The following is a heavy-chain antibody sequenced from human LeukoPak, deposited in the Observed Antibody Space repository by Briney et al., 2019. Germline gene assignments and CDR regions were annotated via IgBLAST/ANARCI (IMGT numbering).Heavy chain of an antibody. V-gene: IGHV3-30*03. CDR2: ISYDGSNK. J-gene: IGHJ4*02. D-gene: IGHD3-10*01. CDR3: ALVVYYYGSGSYSPFDY. CDR1: GFIFSSYG. Sequence: GGSLRLSCAASGFIFSSYGMHWVRQAPGKGHEWVADISYDGSNKHYADSVKGRFTISRDNSKNTLYLQMNSLRAEDTAVYYCALVVYYYGSGSYSPFDYWGQGTLVTVSS.